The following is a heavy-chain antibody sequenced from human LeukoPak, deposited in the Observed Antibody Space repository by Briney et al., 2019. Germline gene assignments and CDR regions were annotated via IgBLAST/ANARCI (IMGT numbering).Heavy chain of an antibody. CDR1: GSTFTGYY. Sequence: GASVKVSCKASGSTFTGYYLHWVRQAPGQGLDWMGRINPNSGDTSYAQKFQGRVTMTRDTSISTAYMELSNLISDDTAVYYCARGGYTSGRHLGGWFDPWGQGTLVTVSS. V-gene: IGHV1-2*06. J-gene: IGHJ5*02. CDR2: INPNSGDT. D-gene: IGHD6-19*01. CDR3: ARGGYTSGRHLGGWFDP.